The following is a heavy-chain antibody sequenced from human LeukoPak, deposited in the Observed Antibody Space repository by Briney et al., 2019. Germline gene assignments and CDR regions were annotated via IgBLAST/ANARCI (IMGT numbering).Heavy chain of an antibody. J-gene: IGHJ4*02. CDR3: AKDSYSSSSGGYFDY. CDR1: GFTFSSYA. CDR2: ISGSGGST. V-gene: IGHV3-23*01. D-gene: IGHD6-6*01. Sequence: PGGSLRLSCAASGFTFSSYAMSWVRQAPGKGLEWVSAISGSGGSTDYADSGKGRFTISRDNSKNTLYLQMNSLRAEDTAVYYCAKDSYSSSSGGYFDYWGQGTLVTVSS.